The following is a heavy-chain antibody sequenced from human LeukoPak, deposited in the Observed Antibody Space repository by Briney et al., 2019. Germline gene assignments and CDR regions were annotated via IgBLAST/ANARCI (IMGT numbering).Heavy chain of an antibody. CDR2: IYYSGST. CDR3: ARTKSVPAASIGFDP. Sequence: SQTLSLTCTVSGGSISSGGYHWSWIRPHPGKGLEWIGYIYYSGSTYYNPSLKSRVTISVDTSKNQFSLKLSSVTAADTAVYYCARTKSVPAASIGFDPWGQGTLVTVSS. D-gene: IGHD2-2*01. CDR1: GGSISSGGYH. J-gene: IGHJ5*02. V-gene: IGHV4-31*03.